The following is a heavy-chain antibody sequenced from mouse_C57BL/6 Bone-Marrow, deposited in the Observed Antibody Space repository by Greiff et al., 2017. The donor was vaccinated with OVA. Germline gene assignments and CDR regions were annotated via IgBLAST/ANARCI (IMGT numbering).Heavy chain of an antibody. CDR3: AISLYYGSSFWYFDV. J-gene: IGHJ1*03. Sequence: QVQLQQPGAELVKPGASVKLSCKASGYTFTSYWMHWVKQRPGQGLEWIGMIHTNSGSPNYNEKFKSKATLTVDTSSSTAYMQLSSLTSEDSAVYYCAISLYYGSSFWYFDVWGTGTTVTVSS. CDR1: GYTFTSYW. CDR2: IHTNSGSP. D-gene: IGHD1-1*01. V-gene: IGHV1-64*01.